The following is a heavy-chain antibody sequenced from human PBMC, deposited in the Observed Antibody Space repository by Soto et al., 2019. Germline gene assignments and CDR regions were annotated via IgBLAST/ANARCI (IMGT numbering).Heavy chain of an antibody. CDR3: ARDPYSSAPEALSYGGY. V-gene: IGHV3-30-3*01. J-gene: IGHJ4*02. CDR2: ISYDGSNK. CDR1: GFTFSSYA. D-gene: IGHD6-19*01. Sequence: QVQLVESGGGVVQPGRSLRLSCAASGFTFSSYAMHWVRQAPGKGLEWVAVISYDGSNKYYADSVKGRFTISRDNSKNTLYLQMNSLSAEDTAVYYCARDPYSSAPEALSYGGYWGQGTLVTVSS.